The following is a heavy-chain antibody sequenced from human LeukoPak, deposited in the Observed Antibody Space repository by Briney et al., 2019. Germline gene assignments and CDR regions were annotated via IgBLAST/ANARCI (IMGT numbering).Heavy chain of an antibody. CDR3: ARRGCSSTSCYAFDY. V-gene: IGHV4-34*01. D-gene: IGHD2-2*01. CDR1: GGPFSVYY. CDR2: INHSGST. Sequence: PSETLSLTCAVYGGPFSVYYWSWIRRPPGKGLEWIGEINHSGSTNYNPSLKSRVTISVDTSKNQFSLKLSSVTAADTAVYYCARRGCSSTSCYAFDYWGQGTLVTVSS. J-gene: IGHJ4*02.